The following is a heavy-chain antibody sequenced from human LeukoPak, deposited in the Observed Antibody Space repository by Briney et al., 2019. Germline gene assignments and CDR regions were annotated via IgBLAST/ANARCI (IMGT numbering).Heavy chain of an antibody. CDR1: GFTFSNYW. CDR3: AKVRSPPNWFDP. J-gene: IGHJ5*02. CDR2: IKQDGSEK. Sequence: GGSLRLSCAASGFTFSNYWMNWVRQAPGKGLEWVANIKQDGSEKYYVDSVKGRFTISRDNAKNSLYLQMNSLRAEDTAVYYCAKVRSPPNWFDPWGQGTLVTVSS. V-gene: IGHV3-7*04.